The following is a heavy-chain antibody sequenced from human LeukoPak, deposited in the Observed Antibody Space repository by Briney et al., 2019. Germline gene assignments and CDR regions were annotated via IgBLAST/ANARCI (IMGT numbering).Heavy chain of an antibody. Sequence: APVKLCCKPSGYTFTTYDINSVPQATGQRPEWMGWMNPYSGNTGYAQKFQGRVTMTRNTSISTAYMELSSLRSEDTAVYYCARAAVARRPLGYWGQGTLVTVSS. D-gene: IGHD6-19*01. CDR3: ARAAVARRPLGY. CDR2: MNPYSGNT. CDR1: GYTFTTYD. J-gene: IGHJ4*02. V-gene: IGHV1-8*01.